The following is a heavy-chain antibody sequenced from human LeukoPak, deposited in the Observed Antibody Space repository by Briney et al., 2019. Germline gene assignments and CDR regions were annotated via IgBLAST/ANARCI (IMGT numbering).Heavy chain of an antibody. D-gene: IGHD3-10*01. CDR2: IWYDGSNK. CDR1: GFTFSSYA. J-gene: IGHJ4*02. V-gene: IGHV3-33*08. CDR3: ARDPSTMVRGVIDY. Sequence: GRSLRLSCAASGFTFSSYAMHWVRQAPGKGLEWVAVIWYDGSNKYYADSVKGRFTISRDNSKNTLYLQMNSLRAEDTAVYYCARDPSTMVRGVIDYWGQGTLVTVSS.